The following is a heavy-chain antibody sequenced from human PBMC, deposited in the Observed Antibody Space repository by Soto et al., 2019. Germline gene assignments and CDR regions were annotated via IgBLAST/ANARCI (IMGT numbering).Heavy chain of an antibody. Sequence: QVQLVESGGGLVKPGGSLRLSCAASGFTFSDYYMSWIRQAPGKGLEWVSYISSSSSYTNYADSVKGRFTISRDNAKNSLYLQMNSLRAEDTAVYYCARVPVQQLAIDYWGQGTLVTVSS. CDR1: GFTFSDYY. J-gene: IGHJ4*02. D-gene: IGHD6-13*01. V-gene: IGHV3-11*05. CDR3: ARVPVQQLAIDY. CDR2: ISSSSSYT.